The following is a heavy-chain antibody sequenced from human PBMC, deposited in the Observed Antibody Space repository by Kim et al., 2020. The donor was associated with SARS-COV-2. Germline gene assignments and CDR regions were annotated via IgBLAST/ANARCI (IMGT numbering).Heavy chain of an antibody. CDR3: AREGMAALGEGIGFDY. J-gene: IGHJ4*02. CDR1: GFTFSSYG. V-gene: IGHV3-33*05. Sequence: GGSLRLSCAASGFTFSSYGMHWVRQAPGKGLEWVAVISYDGSNKYYADSVKGRFTISRDNSKNTLYLQMNSLRAEDTAVYYCAREGMAALGEGIGFDYWGQGTLVTVSS. CDR2: ISYDGSNK. D-gene: IGHD2-21*01.